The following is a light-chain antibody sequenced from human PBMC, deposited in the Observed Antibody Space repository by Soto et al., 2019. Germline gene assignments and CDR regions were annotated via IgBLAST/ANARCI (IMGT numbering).Light chain of an antibody. CDR3: QQYGSSGT. Sequence: EIVLTQSPGTLSLSPGERATLSCRASQSVSNNYLAWYQQKPGQAPRLLIYGASNRATGIPDRFSGSGSGTDFALTISRLEPEDFGVYYCQQYGSSGTFGQGTEVGIK. J-gene: IGKJ1*01. CDR1: QSVSNNY. V-gene: IGKV3-20*01. CDR2: GAS.